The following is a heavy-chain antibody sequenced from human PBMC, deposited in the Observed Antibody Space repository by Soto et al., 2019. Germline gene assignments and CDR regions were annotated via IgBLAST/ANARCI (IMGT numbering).Heavy chain of an antibody. CDR3: ARGLRFLEWYYMDV. CDR2: INPNSGNT. D-gene: IGHD3-3*01. V-gene: IGHV1-8*02. CDR1: GYSYTGYY. J-gene: IGHJ6*03. Sequence: ASVNRACKTSGYSYTGYYSDWGRQAPGQGLEWMGWINPNSGNTGYAQKFQGRVTMTRNTSISTAYMELSSLRSEDTAVYYCARGLRFLEWYYMDVWGKGTTVTVSS.